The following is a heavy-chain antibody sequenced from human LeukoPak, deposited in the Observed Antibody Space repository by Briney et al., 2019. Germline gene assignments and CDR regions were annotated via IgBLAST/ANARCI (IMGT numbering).Heavy chain of an antibody. CDR1: GFTFSLYG. Sequence: GGPLRLSCAASGFTFSLYGMHWVRQAPGKGLEWVAVIFLVGLVHDNADFVKGRFTISRDNPKNTVYLQMNSLRAEDTAVYYCAKPNCYKTICPTWSPSFFDSWGQGMLVAVS. D-gene: IGHD2/OR15-2a*01. CDR2: IFLVGLVH. CDR3: AKPNCYKTICPTWSPSFFDS. J-gene: IGHJ4*02. V-gene: IGHV3-30*18.